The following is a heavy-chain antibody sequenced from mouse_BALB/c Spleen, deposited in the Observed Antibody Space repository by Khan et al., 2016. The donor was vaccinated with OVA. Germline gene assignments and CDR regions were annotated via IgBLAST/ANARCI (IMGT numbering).Heavy chain of an antibody. J-gene: IGHJ2*01. CDR3: ARGNYYGYYFDY. V-gene: IGHV3-2*02. CDR2: ISYSGVT. CDR1: GYSITSGYA. Sequence: SGPGLVKPSQSLSLTCTVTGYSITSGYAWNWIRQFPGNKLEWMGYISYSGVTSYTPSLKSRISITRDTSKNQFFLQLTSVTTEDTATYYCARGNYYGYYFDYGGQGTTLTVSS. D-gene: IGHD1-1*01.